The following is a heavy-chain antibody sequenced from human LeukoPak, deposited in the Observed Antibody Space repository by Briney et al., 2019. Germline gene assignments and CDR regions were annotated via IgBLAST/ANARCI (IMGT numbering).Heavy chain of an antibody. CDR2: ISHSGST. D-gene: IGHD3-3*01. V-gene: IGHV4-34*01. CDR3: ARVQDDSLH. CDR1: GGSFSGYY. Sequence: SETLSLTCAVYGGSFSGYYWTWIRQPPGKGLEWIGEISHSGSTNYNPSLKSRVTISVDTSKNQFSLKLSSVTAADTAVCYCARVQDDSLHWSRGTLVTVSS. J-gene: IGHJ4*02.